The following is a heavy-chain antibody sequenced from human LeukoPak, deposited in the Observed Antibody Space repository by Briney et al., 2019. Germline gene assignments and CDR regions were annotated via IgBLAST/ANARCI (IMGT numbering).Heavy chain of an antibody. CDR2: INPNSGGT. CDR3: ARPSSHYYDSSGPGEHDAFDI. CDR1: GYTFTGYY. D-gene: IGHD3-22*01. J-gene: IGHJ3*02. V-gene: IGHV1-2*04. Sequence: ALVKVSCKASGYTFTGYYMHWVRQAPGQGLEWMGWINPNSGGTNYAQKFQGWVTMTRDTSISTAYMELSRLRSDDTAVYYCARPSSHYYDSSGPGEHDAFDIWGQGTMVTVSS.